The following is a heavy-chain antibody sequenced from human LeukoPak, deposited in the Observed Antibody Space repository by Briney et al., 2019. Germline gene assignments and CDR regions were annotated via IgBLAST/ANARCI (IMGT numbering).Heavy chain of an antibody. CDR2: IYHSGST. D-gene: IGHD3-22*01. CDR1: GYSISSGYY. V-gene: IGHV4-38-2*02. CDR3: AREIVAGAFGI. J-gene: IGHJ3*02. Sequence: SETLSLTCAVSGYSISSGYYWGWIRQPPGKGLEWIGSIYHSGSTYYNPSLKSRVTISVDTSKNQFSLKLSSVTAADTAVYYCAREIVAGAFGIWGQGTMVTVSS.